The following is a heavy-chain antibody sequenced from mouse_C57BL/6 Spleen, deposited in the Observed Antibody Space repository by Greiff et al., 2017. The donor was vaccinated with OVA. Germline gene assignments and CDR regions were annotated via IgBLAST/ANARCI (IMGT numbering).Heavy chain of an antibody. V-gene: IGHV1-26*01. Sequence: EVQLQQSGPELVKPGASVKISCKASGYTFTDYYMNWVKQSHGKSLEWIGDINPNNGGTSYNQKFKGKPTLTVDKSSSTAYMELRSLTSEDSAVYYCASCLREYYAMDYWGQGTSVTVSS. J-gene: IGHJ4*01. CDR2: INPNNGGT. CDR1: GYTFTDYY. D-gene: IGHD3-3*01. CDR3: ASCLREYYAMDY.